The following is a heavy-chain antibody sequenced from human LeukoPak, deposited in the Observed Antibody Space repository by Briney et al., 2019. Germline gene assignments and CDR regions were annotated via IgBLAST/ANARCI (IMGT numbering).Heavy chain of an antibody. CDR2: ISYDGSNK. CDR3: AKSVTAIDY. Sequence: GGSLRLSCAASGFTFSSYGMHWVRQAPGKGLEGGAVISYDGSNKYYADSVKGRFTISRDNSKNTLYLQMNSLRAEDTAVYYCAKSVTAIDYWGQGTLVTVSS. J-gene: IGHJ4*02. CDR1: GFTFSSYG. V-gene: IGHV3-30*18. D-gene: IGHD2-21*02.